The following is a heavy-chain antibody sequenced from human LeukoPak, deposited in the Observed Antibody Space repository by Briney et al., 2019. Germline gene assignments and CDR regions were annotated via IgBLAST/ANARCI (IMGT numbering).Heavy chain of an antibody. V-gene: IGHV3-21*01. CDR1: GFIFSSYS. CDR3: ARDSPFYSSSWWGAGFDY. Sequence: GGSLRLSCAASGFIFSSYSMNWVRQAPGKGLEWVSSISSSSSYIYYADSVKGRFTISRDNAKNSLYLQMNSLRAEDTAVYYCARDSPFYSSSWWGAGFDYWGQGTLVTVSS. D-gene: IGHD6-13*01. CDR2: ISSSSSYI. J-gene: IGHJ4*02.